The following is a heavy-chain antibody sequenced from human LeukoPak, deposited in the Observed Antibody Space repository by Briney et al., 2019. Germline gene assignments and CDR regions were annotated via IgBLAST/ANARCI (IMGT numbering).Heavy chain of an antibody. V-gene: IGHV3-23*01. J-gene: IGHJ4*02. CDR2: ISGSGGRT. CDR1: GFPFSSYA. CDR3: AKGSPLSSVVPAES. Sequence: GGSLRLSCADSGFPFSSYAMSWVRQAPGKGLEWVSSISGSGGRTYYADSVRGRFTISRDNSKNTLHLQVNSLRDEDTAIYYCAKGSPLSSVVPAESWGQGTLVTVSS. D-gene: IGHD2-2*01.